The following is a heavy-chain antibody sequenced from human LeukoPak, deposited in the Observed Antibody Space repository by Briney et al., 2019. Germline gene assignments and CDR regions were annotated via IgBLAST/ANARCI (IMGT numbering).Heavy chain of an antibody. CDR1: GGSFSGYY. CDR2: IYHSGST. CDR3: ARDLAAAGPADY. V-gene: IGHV4-34*01. D-gene: IGHD6-13*01. Sequence: PSETLSLACAVYGGSFSGYYWSWIRQPPGKGLEWIGSIYHSGSTYYNPSLKSRVTISVDTSKNQFSLKLSSVTAADTAVYYCARDLAAAGPADYWGQGTLVTVSS. J-gene: IGHJ4*02.